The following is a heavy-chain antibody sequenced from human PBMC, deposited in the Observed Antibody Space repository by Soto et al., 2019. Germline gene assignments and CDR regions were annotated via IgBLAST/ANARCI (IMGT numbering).Heavy chain of an antibody. V-gene: IGHV4-34*01. CDR3: ERVFFGGGGSGSGYYCYMDV. J-gene: IGHJ6*03. CDR1: GGSFSGYY. D-gene: IGHD3-10*01. Sequence: SETLSLTCAVYGGSFSGYYWSWIRQPPGKGLEWIGEINHSGSTNYNPSLKSRVTISVDTSKNQFSLKLSSVTAADTAVYYCERVFFGGGGSGSGYYCYMDVWGKGTTVTVSS. CDR2: INHSGST.